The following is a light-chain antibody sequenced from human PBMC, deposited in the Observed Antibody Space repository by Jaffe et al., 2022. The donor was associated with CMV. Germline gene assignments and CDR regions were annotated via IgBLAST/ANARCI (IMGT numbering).Light chain of an antibody. CDR3: ATWDSSLNAGV. CDR1: NSNIGNNY. Sequence: QSVLTQPPSVFAAPGQKVTISCFGSNSNIGNNYVSWYQQIPGTAPKLLIYDHNKRPSGIPDRFSGSKSGTSATLGITGLQTGDEADYYCATWDSSLNAGVFGGGTKLTVL. CDR2: DHN. J-gene: IGLJ3*02. V-gene: IGLV1-51*01.